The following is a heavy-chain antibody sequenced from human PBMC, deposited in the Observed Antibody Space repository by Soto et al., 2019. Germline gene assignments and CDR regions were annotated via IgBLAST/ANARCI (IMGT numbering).Heavy chain of an antibody. CDR2: INAGNGNT. D-gene: IGHD2-15*01. CDR1: GYTFTSYA. J-gene: IGHJ5*02. Sequence: EASVKVSCKASGYTFTSYAMHWVRQAPGQRLEWMGWINAGNGNTKYSQKFQGRVTITRDTSASTAYMELSRLRSEDTAVYYCARIAAPLTSHNWFDPWGQGTLVTVSS. V-gene: IGHV1-3*01. CDR3: ARIAAPLTSHNWFDP.